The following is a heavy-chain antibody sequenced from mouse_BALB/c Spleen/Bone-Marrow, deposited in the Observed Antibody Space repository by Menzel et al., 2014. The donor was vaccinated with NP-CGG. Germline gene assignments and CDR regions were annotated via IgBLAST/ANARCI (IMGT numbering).Heavy chain of an antibody. J-gene: IGHJ3*01. CDR2: TISGSNNI. D-gene: IGHD2-14*01. CDR1: GFTFSSFG. Sequence: EGKVVDVGGGVVQPGGSRKLSCAASGFTFSSFGMHWVRQAPEKGLEWVEQTISGSNNIYYADTVKGRFTISRDNPKNALFLQMTSLRSEGTAMYYCARFRYGVLWFFFWGRGTLVTFSA. V-gene: IGHV5-17*02. CDR3: ARFRYGVLWFFF.